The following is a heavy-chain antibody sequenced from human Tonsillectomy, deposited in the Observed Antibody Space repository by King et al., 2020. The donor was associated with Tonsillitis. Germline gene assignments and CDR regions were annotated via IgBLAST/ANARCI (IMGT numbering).Heavy chain of an antibody. CDR3: AKPWDTPMVYYYFDY. Sequence: VQLVESGGGLVQPGGSLRLSCVASEFTFTNYAMSWVRQAPGKGLEWGSTSSASGDTTYYADYVKGRFTISRDNSKNTLYLQMNRLRAEYTAVYYCAKPWDTPMVYYYFDYWGQGTLVTVSS. D-gene: IGHD5-18*01. CDR2: SSASGDTT. J-gene: IGHJ4*02. V-gene: IGHV3-23*04. CDR1: EFTFTNYA.